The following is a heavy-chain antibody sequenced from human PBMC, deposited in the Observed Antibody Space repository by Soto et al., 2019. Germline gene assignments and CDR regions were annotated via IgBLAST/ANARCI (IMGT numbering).Heavy chain of an antibody. CDR1: GFTFSSYA. CDR2: ISYDGSNK. J-gene: IGHJ4*02. D-gene: IGHD5-18*01. V-gene: IGHV3-30-3*01. CDR3: ARERGYSYGYFDY. Sequence: QVQLVESGGGVVQPGRSLRLSCAASGFTFSSYAMHWVRQAPGKGLEWVAVISYDGSNKYYADSVKGRFTISRDNSKNTLYLQMSMLRDEDTAVYYCARERGYSYGYFDYWGQGTLVTVSS.